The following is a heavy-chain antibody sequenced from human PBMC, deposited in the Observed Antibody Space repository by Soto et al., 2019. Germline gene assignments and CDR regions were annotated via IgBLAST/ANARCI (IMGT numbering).Heavy chain of an antibody. V-gene: IGHV4-4*02. D-gene: IGHD3-3*01. CDR2: IYHSGST. Sequence: QVQLQESGPGLVKPSGTLSLTCAVSSGSISSSNWWSWVRQPPGKGLEWIGEIYHSGSTNNNPSLKRRVTISVDKSKNHFSLKLSSVTAADTAVYYCARAKRRFLEWSFDYWGQGTLVTVSS. CDR3: ARAKRRFLEWSFDY. J-gene: IGHJ4*02. CDR1: SGSISSSNW.